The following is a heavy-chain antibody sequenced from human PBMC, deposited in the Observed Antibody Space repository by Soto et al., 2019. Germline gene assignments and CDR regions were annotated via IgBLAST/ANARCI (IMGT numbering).Heavy chain of an antibody. CDR2: IKKDGSEE. D-gene: IGHD2-2*01. Sequence: GGSLRLSCAASGFAFSSYWMSWVRQAPGKGLEWVANIKKDGSEEYYVDSVKGRFTISRDSAKNSLYLKVSSLRAEDSAVYYCAASSDTGYIFDLWGQGTLVTVSS. V-gene: IGHV3-7*01. CDR1: GFAFSSYW. CDR3: AASSDTGYIFDL. J-gene: IGHJ4*02.